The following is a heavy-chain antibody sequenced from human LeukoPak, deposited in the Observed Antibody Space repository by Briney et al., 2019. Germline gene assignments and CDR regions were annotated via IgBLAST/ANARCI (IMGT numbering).Heavy chain of an antibody. CDR2: INPNSGGT. J-gene: IGHJ4*02. Sequence: ASVKVSCKASGYTFTGYYMFWLRQAPGQGLEWMGRINPNSGGTNYAQKFQGRVTMTRDTSITTAYMELSSLTSDDTAVYYCAGDLPSPGISVADDYWGQGTLVTVSS. CDR3: AGDLPSPGISVADDY. CDR1: GYTFTGYY. V-gene: IGHV1-2*06. D-gene: IGHD6-19*01.